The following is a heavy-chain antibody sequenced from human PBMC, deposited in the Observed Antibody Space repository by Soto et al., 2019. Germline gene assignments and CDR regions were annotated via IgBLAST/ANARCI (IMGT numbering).Heavy chain of an antibody. V-gene: IGHV1-8*01. J-gene: IGHJ6*03. Sequence: GASVKVSCKASGYTFTSYDINWVRQATGQGLERMGWMNPNSGNTGYAQKFQGRVTMTRNTSISTAYMELSSLRSEDTAVYYCAREGSGWYLSYYYYYYMDVWGKGTTVTVSS. CDR3: AREGSGWYLSYYYYYYMDV. CDR2: MNPNSGNT. CDR1: GYTFTSYD. D-gene: IGHD6-19*01.